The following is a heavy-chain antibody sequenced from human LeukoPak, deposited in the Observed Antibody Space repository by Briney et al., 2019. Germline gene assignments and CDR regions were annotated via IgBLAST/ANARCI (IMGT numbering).Heavy chain of an antibody. CDR1: GFTFSSYA. CDR3: ARELFSSLDY. CDR2: ISYDGSNK. Sequence: GGSLRLSCAASGFTFSSYAMHWVRQAPGKGLEWVAVISYDGSNKYYADSVKGRFTISRDNSKNTLYLQMNSLRAEDTAVYYCARELFSSLDYWGQGTLVTVSS. V-gene: IGHV3-30*04. J-gene: IGHJ4*02. D-gene: IGHD6-13*01.